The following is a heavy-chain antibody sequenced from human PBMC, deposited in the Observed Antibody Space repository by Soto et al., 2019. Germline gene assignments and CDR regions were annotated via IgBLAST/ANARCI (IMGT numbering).Heavy chain of an antibody. D-gene: IGHD6-6*01. Sequence: EVQVVESGGGLVKPGGSLRLSCAASGFTFSSHSMNWVRQAPGKGLEWVLSISSGGKYIYYPDSVKGRFTISRDNSKNSLYLQMNSLRAEDTAVYYCARVGSRSTAALGDAFDIWGQGTMVTVSS. CDR3: ARVGSRSTAALGDAFDI. J-gene: IGHJ3*02. V-gene: IGHV3-21*01. CDR1: GFTFSSHS. CDR2: ISSGGKYI.